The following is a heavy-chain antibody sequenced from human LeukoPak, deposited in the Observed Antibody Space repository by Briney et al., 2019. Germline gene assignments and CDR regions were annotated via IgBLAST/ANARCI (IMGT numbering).Heavy chain of an antibody. V-gene: IGHV1-69*05. Sequence: SVKLSCKASGGTFSSYAISWMRQAPGQGLEWMGGIIPIFGTANYAQKFQGRVTITTDESTSTAYMELSSLRSEDTAVYYCAREAKGPAYYYYYMDVWGKGTTVTVSS. CDR3: AREAKGPAYYYYYMDV. CDR1: GGTFSSYA. J-gene: IGHJ6*03. CDR2: IIPIFGTA.